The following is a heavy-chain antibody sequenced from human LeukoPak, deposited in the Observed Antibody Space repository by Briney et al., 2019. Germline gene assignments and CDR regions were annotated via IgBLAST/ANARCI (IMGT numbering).Heavy chain of an antibody. J-gene: IGHJ4*02. CDR3: AEALDSSSSRYQAFEE. D-gene: IGHD2-2*01. V-gene: IGHV3-7*01. CDR2: IKQDESEK. CDR1: GFTFSNYW. Sequence: PGGSLRLSCSASGFTFSNYWMSWVRQAPGKGLEWVANIKQDESEKYYVDSVKGRFTISRDNAKSSLYLQMNSLRAEDTAVYYCAEALDSSSSRYQAFEEWGQGTLVTVSS.